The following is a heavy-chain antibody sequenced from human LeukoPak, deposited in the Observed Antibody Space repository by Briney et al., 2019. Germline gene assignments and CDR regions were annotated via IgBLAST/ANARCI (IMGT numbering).Heavy chain of an antibody. CDR2: INPNSGAT. CDR3: ARAHLIAAAGYNWFDP. J-gene: IGHJ5*02. Sequence: GASVKVSCKASGYTFTAFYMHWVRQAPGQGLEWMGWINPNSGATNYAQKFQGRVTMTMDTSISTAYMELSRLRSDDTAGYYCARAHLIAAAGYNWFDPWGQGTLVTVSS. V-gene: IGHV1-2*02. CDR1: GYTFTAFY. D-gene: IGHD6-13*01.